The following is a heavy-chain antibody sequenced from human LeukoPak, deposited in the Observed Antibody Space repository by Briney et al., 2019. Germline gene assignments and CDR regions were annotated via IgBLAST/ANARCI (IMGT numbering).Heavy chain of an antibody. CDR1: GGSISNYY. J-gene: IGHJ4*02. V-gene: IGHV3-9*01. CDR2: LSWNSTNI. Sequence: LSLTCTVSGGSISNYYWSWVRQAPGKGLEWVSGLSWNSTNIDYADSVKGRFTISRDNAKNSLYLQMNSLRAEDTALYYCAKDNMGDYYGSGSYYIEYYFDYWGQGTLVTVSS. CDR3: AKDNMGDYYGSGSYYIEYYFDY. D-gene: IGHD3-10*01.